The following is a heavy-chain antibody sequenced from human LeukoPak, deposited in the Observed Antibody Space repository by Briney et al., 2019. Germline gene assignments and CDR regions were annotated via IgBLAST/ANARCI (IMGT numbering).Heavy chain of an antibody. CDR3: ARVSRGERPHYGAIDY. D-gene: IGHD4-17*01. CDR2: IIPIFGTA. Sequence: SVKVSXKASGGTFSSYAISWVRQAPGQGLEWMGGIIPIFGTAKYAQKFQGRVTITTDESTSTAYMELSSLRSEDTAVYYCARVSRGERPHYGAIDYWGQGTLVTVSS. CDR1: GGTFSSYA. J-gene: IGHJ4*02. V-gene: IGHV1-69*05.